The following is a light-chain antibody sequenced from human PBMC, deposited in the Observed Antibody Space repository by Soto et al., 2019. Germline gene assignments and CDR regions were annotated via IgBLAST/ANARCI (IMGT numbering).Light chain of an antibody. Sequence: DIQMTQSPSTLSASVGDRVTITCRASQNINDWLAWYQQKPGKAPKLLIYDASDLESGVPSRFSGSGSGTLFTLTISSLQPDDFATYYCQQYNSRRTFGQGTKVDI. CDR3: QQYNSRRT. J-gene: IGKJ1*01. V-gene: IGKV1-5*01. CDR1: QNINDW. CDR2: DAS.